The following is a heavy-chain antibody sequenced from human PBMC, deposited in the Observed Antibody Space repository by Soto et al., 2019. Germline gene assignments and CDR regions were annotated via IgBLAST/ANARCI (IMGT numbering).Heavy chain of an antibody. CDR1: GFTFTNYW. CDR2: INSDGSST. Sequence: EVQLVESGGGLVQPGGSLRLSCAVSGFTFTNYWMHWVRQTPGKGLVWVSRINSDGSSTGYADSVKGRFTMSRDNAKNVMYMQRNSLRAEDSAVYDCARDHCTSTVCYPSYLDYWGQGTLVTVSS. J-gene: IGHJ4*02. D-gene: IGHD2-2*01. CDR3: ARDHCTSTVCYPSYLDY. V-gene: IGHV3-74*01.